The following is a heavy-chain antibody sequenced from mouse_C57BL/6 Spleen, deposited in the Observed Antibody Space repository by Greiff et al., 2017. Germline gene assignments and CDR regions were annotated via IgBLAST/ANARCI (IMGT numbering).Heavy chain of an antibody. J-gene: IGHJ1*03. CDR2: ISYDGSN. V-gene: IGHV3-6*01. D-gene: IGHD1-1*01. CDR3: ARVGSSSHWYFDV. Sequence: DVKLQESGPGLVKPSQSLSLTCSVTGYSITSGYYWNWIRQFPGNKLEWMGYISYDGSNNYNPSLKNRISITRDTSKNQFFLKLNSVTTEDTATYYCARVGSSSHWYFDVWGTGTTVTVSS. CDR1: GYSITSGYY.